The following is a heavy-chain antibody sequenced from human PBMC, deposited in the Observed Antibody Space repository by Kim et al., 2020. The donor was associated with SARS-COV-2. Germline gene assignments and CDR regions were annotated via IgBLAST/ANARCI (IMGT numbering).Heavy chain of an antibody. J-gene: IGHJ4*02. CDR2: MNPNSGNT. CDR1: GYTFTSYD. CDR3: ARVGGYSYGYHFDY. Sequence: ASVKVSCKASGYTFTSYDINWVRQATGQGLEWMGWMNPNSGNTGYAQKFQGRVTMTRNTSISTAYMELSSLRSEDTAVYYCARVGGYSYGYHFDYWGQGTLVTVSS. D-gene: IGHD5-18*01. V-gene: IGHV1-8*01.